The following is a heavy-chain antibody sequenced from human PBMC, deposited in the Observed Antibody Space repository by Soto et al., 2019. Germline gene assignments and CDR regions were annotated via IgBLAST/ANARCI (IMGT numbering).Heavy chain of an antibody. CDR2: IIPIFGTA. V-gene: IGHV1-69*01. CDR3: ANDYDYGDYPGP. Sequence: QVQLVQSGAEVKKPGASVKVSCKASGYTFTSYDISWVRQAPGQGLEWMGGIIPIFGTANYAQKFQGRVTITADESTSTAYMELSSLRSEDTAVYYCANDYDYGDYPGPWGQGTLVTVSS. J-gene: IGHJ5*02. CDR1: GYTFTSYD. D-gene: IGHD4-17*01.